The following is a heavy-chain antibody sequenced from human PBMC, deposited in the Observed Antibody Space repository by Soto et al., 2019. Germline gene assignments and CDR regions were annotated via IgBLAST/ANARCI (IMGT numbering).Heavy chain of an antibody. J-gene: IGHJ4*02. D-gene: IGHD1-26*01. CDR3: AKRPLNFSGSYFDY. V-gene: IGHV3-23*01. CDR2: ISDSGGST. CDR1: GFTFSTYA. Sequence: EVQLLDSGGGLVQPGGSLRLSCAASGFTFSTYAMSWVRQAPGKGLEWVSTISDSGGSTYYADSVKGRFTISRDNSKNTLYLQMNSLRAEDTAVYYCAKRPLNFSGSYFDYWGQGTLVTVSS.